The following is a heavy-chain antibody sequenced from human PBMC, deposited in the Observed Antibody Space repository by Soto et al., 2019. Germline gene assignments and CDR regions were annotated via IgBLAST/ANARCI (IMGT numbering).Heavy chain of an antibody. V-gene: IGHV3-30*18. CDR2: ISYYGSNK. CDR3: AKQVTPHSSGCPDDFDI. Sequence: QVQLVESGGGVVQPGRSLRLSCAVSGFTFSSYGMHWVRQAPGKGLEWVAVISYYGSNKYYADSVKGRFTISRDNSKNTLHLQMNSRRAEDTAVYYCAKQVTPHSSGCPDDFDIWGQGTMVSGSS. CDR1: GFTFSSYG. D-gene: IGHD6-19*01. J-gene: IGHJ3*02.